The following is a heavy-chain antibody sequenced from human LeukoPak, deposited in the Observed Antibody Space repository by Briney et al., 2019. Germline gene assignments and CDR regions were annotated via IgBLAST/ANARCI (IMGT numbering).Heavy chain of an antibody. J-gene: IGHJ4*02. CDR3: VRDGEYSHGIDFDY. Sequence: PGGSLRLSCAASGFTLSNSWMHWVRQAPGKGLVWVSRTNGDGSDTSYADSVKGRFTISRDSATNTLYLQMSSLRAEDTAIYYCVRDGEYSHGIDFDYWGQGTLVTVSP. CDR2: TNGDGSDT. CDR1: GFTLSNSW. V-gene: IGHV3-74*01. D-gene: IGHD5-18*01.